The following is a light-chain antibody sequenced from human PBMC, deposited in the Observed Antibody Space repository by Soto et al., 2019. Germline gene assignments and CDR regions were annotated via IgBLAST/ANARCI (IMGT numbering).Light chain of an antibody. CDR1: SSDAGGYNY. CDR3: SSSTSSSTLYV. V-gene: IGLV2-14*01. J-gene: IGLJ1*01. CDR2: EVS. Sequence: QSALTQPASVSGSPGQSITISCTGTSSDAGGYNYVSRYQQHPGKAPKLMIYEVSNRPSGVSNRFSGSKSGNTASLTISGLQAEDEADYYCSSSTSSSTLYVFGTGTKVTVL.